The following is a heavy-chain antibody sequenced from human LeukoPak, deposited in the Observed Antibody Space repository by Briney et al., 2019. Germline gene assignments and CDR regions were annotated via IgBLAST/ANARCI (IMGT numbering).Heavy chain of an antibody. CDR3: AKVSGRYDGSGSLPSDY. CDR1: GFTFSSYA. Sequence: GGSLRLSCAASGFTFSSYAMNWVRQAPGKGLEWVSGISGSGSRTYYADSVKGRFTISRDNSKNTLYLQMNSLRAEDTAIYYCAKVSGRYDGSGSLPSDYWGQGTLVTVSS. V-gene: IGHV3-23*01. D-gene: IGHD3-22*01. CDR2: ISGSGSRT. J-gene: IGHJ4*02.